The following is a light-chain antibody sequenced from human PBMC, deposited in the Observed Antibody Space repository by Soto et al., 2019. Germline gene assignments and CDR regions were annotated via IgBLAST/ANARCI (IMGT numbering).Light chain of an antibody. V-gene: IGKV1-5*01. CDR3: QQYNSYPLA. CDR1: QSISSW. CDR2: DAS. Sequence: DIQMTQSPSTLSASVGDRVTITCRASQSISSWLAWYQQKPGKAPKLLIYDASSLESGVPSRFSGSGSGTEFTLPISSLQPDDFATYCCQQYNSYPLAFGPGTKLDIQ. J-gene: IGKJ3*01.